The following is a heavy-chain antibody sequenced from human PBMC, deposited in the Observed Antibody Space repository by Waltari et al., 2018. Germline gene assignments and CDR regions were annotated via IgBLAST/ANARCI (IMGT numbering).Heavy chain of an antibody. Sequence: QVQLQQWGAGLLTPSETLSLTCAVYGGSFIGYYWSWIRQPPGKGLEWIGEINHSGSTNYNPSLKSRVTISVDTSKNQFSLKLSSVTAADTAVYYCARGPRWLQPYYFDYWGQGTLVTVSS. J-gene: IGHJ4*02. CDR3: ARGPRWLQPYYFDY. V-gene: IGHV4-34*01. CDR2: INHSGST. D-gene: IGHD5-12*01. CDR1: GGSFIGYY.